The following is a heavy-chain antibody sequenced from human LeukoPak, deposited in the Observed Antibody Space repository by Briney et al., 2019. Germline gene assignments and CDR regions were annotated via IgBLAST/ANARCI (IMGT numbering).Heavy chain of an antibody. CDR1: GYTFTSDD. J-gene: IGHJ6*03. CDR2: MNPNSGNT. Sequence: EASVKVSCKASGYTFTSDDINWVRQATGQGLEWMGWMNPNSGNTGYAQKFQGRVTTTRNTSISTAYMELSSLRSEDTAVYYCARVDSSSWYHYYMDVWGKGTTVTVSS. V-gene: IGHV1-8*01. CDR3: ARVDSSSWYHYYMDV. D-gene: IGHD6-13*01.